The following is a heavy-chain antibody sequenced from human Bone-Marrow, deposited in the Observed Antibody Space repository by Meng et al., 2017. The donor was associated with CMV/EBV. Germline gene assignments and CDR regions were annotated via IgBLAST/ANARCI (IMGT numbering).Heavy chain of an antibody. CDR2: ISAYNGNT. Sequence: ASVKVSCKASGYTFTSYGISWLRQAPGQGPEWMGWISAYNGNTNYAQKVQDRVTMTTDTSTSTAYMELRSLRSDDTAVYYCARASGPAIYQLLSIYWGQGTLVTVSS. CDR1: GYTFTSYG. CDR3: ARASGPAIYQLLSIY. D-gene: IGHD2-2*01. V-gene: IGHV1-18*01. J-gene: IGHJ4*02.